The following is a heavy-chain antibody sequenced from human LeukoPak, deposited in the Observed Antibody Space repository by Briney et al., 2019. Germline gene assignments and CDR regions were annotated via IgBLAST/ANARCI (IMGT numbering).Heavy chain of an antibody. D-gene: IGHD6-19*01. CDR1: GYTFTSYD. V-gene: IGHV1-69*04. J-gene: IGHJ4*02. CDR2: IIPILGIA. Sequence: ASVKVSCKASGYTFTSYDINWVRQAPGQGLEWMGRIIPILGIANYAQKFQGRVTITADKSTGTAYMELSSLRSEDTAVYYCARLKPGIAVAGTDDYWGQGTLVTVSS. CDR3: ARLKPGIAVAGTDDY.